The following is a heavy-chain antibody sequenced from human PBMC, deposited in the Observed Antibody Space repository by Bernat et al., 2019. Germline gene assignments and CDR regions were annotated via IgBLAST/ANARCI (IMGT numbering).Heavy chain of an antibody. CDR3: ARAEWLVRRAGAFDI. D-gene: IGHD6-19*01. J-gene: IGHJ3*02. V-gene: IGHV4-34*01. CDR2: INHSGST. Sequence: QVQLQQWGAGLLKPSETLSLTCAVYGGSFSGYYWSWIRQPPGKGLEWIGEINHSGSTNYNPSLKSRVTISVDTSKNQFSLKLSSVTAADTAVYYCARAEWLVRRAGAFDIWGQGTMVTVSS. CDR1: GGSFSGYY.